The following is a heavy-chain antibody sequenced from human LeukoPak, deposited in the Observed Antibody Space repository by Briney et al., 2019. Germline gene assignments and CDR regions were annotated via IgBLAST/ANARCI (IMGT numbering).Heavy chain of an antibody. D-gene: IGHD3-16*01. J-gene: IGHJ3*02. CDR2: ISWNSGSI. V-gene: IGHV3-9*01. CDR3: AKLKGCDYVWGSLDAFDI. CDR1: GFTFDDYA. Sequence: GRSLRLSCAASGFTFDDYAMHWVRQAPGKGLEWVSGISWNSGSIGYADSVKGRFTISRDNAKNSLYLQMNSLRAEDTALHYCAKLKGCDYVWGSLDAFDIWGQGTMVTVSS.